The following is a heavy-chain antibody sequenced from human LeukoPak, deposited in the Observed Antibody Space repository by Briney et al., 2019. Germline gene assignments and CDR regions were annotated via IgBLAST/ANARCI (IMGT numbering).Heavy chain of an antibody. J-gene: IGHJ3*02. CDR3: ARGRSITILRGVAISDGFDI. CDR2: ISSSSSYT. CDR1: GFTFSDYY. Sequence: GGSLRLSCAASGFTFSDYYMSWIRQAPGKGLEWVLYISSSSSYTNYADSVKGRFTISRDNAKNSLYLHMNSLRPDDTAVYYCARGRSITILRGVAISDGFDIWGQGTKVTVS. V-gene: IGHV3-11*06. D-gene: IGHD3-10*01.